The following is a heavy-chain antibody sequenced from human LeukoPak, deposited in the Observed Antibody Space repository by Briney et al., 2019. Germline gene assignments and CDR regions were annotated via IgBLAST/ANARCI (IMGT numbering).Heavy chain of an antibody. D-gene: IGHD3-9*01. CDR2: MNPNSGNT. Sequence: ASVKVSFKASGYTFTSYDINWVRQATAQGLEWMGWMNPNSGNTGNAHKFRGRATMTRNTSISTAYMELSSLRSEDTAVYYCARALTYYDILCDAFHLWGQGTMVTVSS. V-gene: IGHV1-8*01. CDR1: GYTFTSYD. CDR3: ARALTYYDILCDAFHL. J-gene: IGHJ3*01.